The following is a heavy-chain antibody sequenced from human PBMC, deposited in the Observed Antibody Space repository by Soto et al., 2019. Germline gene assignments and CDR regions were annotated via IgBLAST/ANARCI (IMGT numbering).Heavy chain of an antibody. CDR1: GYTFTSYG. CDR3: ARDRAFYYGSESYTPDGY. Sequence: QVLLMQSGAEVKEPGASVKVSCKASGYTFTSYGITWVRQAPGQGLEWMGWISAYNGNTNSAQKLQGRVTMTTDTSKSTAYMELRSQRPDDTAVYYCARDRAFYYGSESYTPDGYWGQGTLVTVSS. J-gene: IGHJ4*02. V-gene: IGHV1-18*01. D-gene: IGHD3-10*01. CDR2: ISAYNGNT.